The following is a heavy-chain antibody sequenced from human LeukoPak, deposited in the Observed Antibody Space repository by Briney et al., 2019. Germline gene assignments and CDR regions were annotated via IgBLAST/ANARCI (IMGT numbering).Heavy chain of an antibody. Sequence: GESLKISCKGSGYSFTNYWIGWARQMPGKGLEWMGIIYPGDSDTRYSPSFQGQVIISADKSITTAYLQWSSLRASDTAMYYCARLFPMVGSRAFDIWGQGTTVTVSS. CDR1: GYSFTNYW. CDR2: IYPGDSDT. J-gene: IGHJ3*02. V-gene: IGHV5-51*01. D-gene: IGHD6-19*01. CDR3: ARLFPMVGSRAFDI.